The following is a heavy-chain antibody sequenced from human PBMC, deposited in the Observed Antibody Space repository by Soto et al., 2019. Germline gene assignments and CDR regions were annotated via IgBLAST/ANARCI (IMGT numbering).Heavy chain of an antibody. CDR2: IIPILGIA. J-gene: IGHJ4*02. D-gene: IGHD4-17*01. V-gene: IGHV1-69*04. CDR3: ARDPTTVTTSGAL. Sequence: RASVKRSCKASGGRNSIYTSSCRRKKPGQGLEWMGRIIPILGIANYAQKFQGRVTITADKSTSTAYMELSSLRSEDTAVYYCARDPTTVTTSGALWGQGTLVTVSS. CDR1: GGRNSIYT.